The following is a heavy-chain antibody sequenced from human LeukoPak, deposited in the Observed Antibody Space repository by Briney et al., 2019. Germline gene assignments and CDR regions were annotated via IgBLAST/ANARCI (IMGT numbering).Heavy chain of an antibody. CDR1: GFTFSSYA. Sequence: GGSLRLSCAASGFTFSSYAMHWVRQAPGKGLEWVAVISYDGSNKYYADSVKGRFTISRDNSKSTLYLQMNSLRAEDTAVYYCARDLLVVTAMDYYYGMDVWGQGTTVTVSS. J-gene: IGHJ6*02. V-gene: IGHV3-30-3*01. D-gene: IGHD2-21*02. CDR3: ARDLLVVTAMDYYYGMDV. CDR2: ISYDGSNK.